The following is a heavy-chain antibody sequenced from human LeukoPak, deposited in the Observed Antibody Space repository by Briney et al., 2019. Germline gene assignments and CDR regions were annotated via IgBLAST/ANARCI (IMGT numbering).Heavy chain of an antibody. Sequence: PGRSLRLSCAASGFTFSTYGMHWVRQAPGKGLEWVAVVWFDGSNEYYADSVKGRFSISRDNSKNTLYLQTNSLRAEDTAVYYCAREYCSSISCLFDYWGQGTLVTVSS. V-gene: IGHV3-33*01. CDR3: AREYCSSISCLFDY. CDR2: VWFDGSNE. J-gene: IGHJ4*02. CDR1: GFTFSTYG. D-gene: IGHD2-2*01.